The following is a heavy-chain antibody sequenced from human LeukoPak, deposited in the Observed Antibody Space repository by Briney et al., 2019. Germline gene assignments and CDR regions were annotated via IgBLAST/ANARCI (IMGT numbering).Heavy chain of an antibody. CDR1: GFTFSSYS. Sequence: GGSLRLSCAASGFTFSSYSMNWVRQAPGKGLECVSSISSSSSYIYYADSVKGRFTISRDNAKNSLYLQMNSLRAEDTAVYYCARDYNWNYFDYWGQGTLVTVSS. CDR3: ARDYNWNYFDY. V-gene: IGHV3-21*01. CDR2: ISSSSSYI. D-gene: IGHD1-20*01. J-gene: IGHJ4*02.